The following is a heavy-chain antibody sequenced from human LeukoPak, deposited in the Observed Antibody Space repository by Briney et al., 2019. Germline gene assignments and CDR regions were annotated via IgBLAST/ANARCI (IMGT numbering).Heavy chain of an antibody. J-gene: IGHJ6*03. CDR3: AREGPGRVPYYMDV. Sequence: ASVKVSCKASGYTFTSYDINWVRQAPGQGLEWMGWMNPNSGNTGYAQKFQGRVTMTRNTSISTAYMELSSLRSEDTAVYYCAREGPGRVPYYMDVWGKGTTVIVSS. CDR2: MNPNSGNT. D-gene: IGHD2-2*01. V-gene: IGHV1-8*01. CDR1: GYTFTSYD.